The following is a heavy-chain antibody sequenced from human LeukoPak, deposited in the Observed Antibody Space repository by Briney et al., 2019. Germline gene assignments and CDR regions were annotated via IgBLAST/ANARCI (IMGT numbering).Heavy chain of an antibody. CDR2: IYNSGST. J-gene: IGHJ4*02. D-gene: IGHD3-10*01. V-gene: IGHV4-61*02. Sequence: PSETLSLTCIVSGGSISRGSYYWSWIRQPAGKGLEWMGRIYNSGSTNDSPSLKGRVTISTDMSKNQVSLTLSSVTAADTAVYYRARQTFGLLYFDSWGQGTLVIVSS. CDR1: GGSISRGSYY. CDR3: ARQTFGLLYFDS.